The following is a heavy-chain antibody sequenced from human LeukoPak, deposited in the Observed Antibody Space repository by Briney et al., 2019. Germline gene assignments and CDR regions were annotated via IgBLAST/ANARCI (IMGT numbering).Heavy chain of an antibody. CDR3: ARAHLAFYYDNSSFLFDF. J-gene: IGHJ4*02. CDR2: INPNSGGT. CDR1: GYTFTGYY. Sequence: ASVKVSCKASGYTFTGYYMHWVRQAPGQGLEWMGWINPNSGGTNYAQKFQGRVTMTRDTSISTAYMELSRLRSDDTAVYYCARAHLAFYYDNSSFLFDFWGQGNLVTVSS. D-gene: IGHD3-22*01. V-gene: IGHV1-2*02.